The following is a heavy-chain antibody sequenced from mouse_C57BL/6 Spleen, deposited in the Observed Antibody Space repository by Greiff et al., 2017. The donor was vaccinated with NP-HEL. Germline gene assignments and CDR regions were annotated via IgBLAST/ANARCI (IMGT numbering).Heavy chain of an antibody. J-gene: IGHJ2*01. Sequence: VQLQQSGPELVKPGASVKISCKASGYTFTDYYMNWVKQSHGKSLEWIGDINPNNGGTSYNQKFKGKATLTVDKSSSTAYMELRSLTSEDSAVYYCARGGYGSSYGLDYWGQGTTLTVSS. CDR1: GYTFTDYY. CDR2: INPNNGGT. D-gene: IGHD1-1*01. CDR3: ARGGYGSSYGLDY. V-gene: IGHV1-26*01.